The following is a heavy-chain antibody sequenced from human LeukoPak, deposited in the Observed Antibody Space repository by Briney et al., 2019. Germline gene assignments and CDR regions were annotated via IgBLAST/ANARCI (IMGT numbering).Heavy chain of an antibody. V-gene: IGHV4-39*01. Sequence: SETLSLTCTVSGGSISSSSYYWGWIRQPPGKGLEWIGSIHYSGSTYYNPSLKSRVTISVDTSKNQFSLKLSSVTAADTAVYYCARGPSRIQLWFPLGFDPWGQGTLVTVSS. CDR1: GGSISSSSYY. D-gene: IGHD5-18*01. J-gene: IGHJ5*02. CDR2: IHYSGST. CDR3: ARGPSRIQLWFPLGFDP.